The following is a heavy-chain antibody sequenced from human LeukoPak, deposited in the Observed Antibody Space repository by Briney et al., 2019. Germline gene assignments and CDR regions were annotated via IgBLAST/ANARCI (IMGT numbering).Heavy chain of an antibody. V-gene: IGHV4-39*01. D-gene: IGHD1-26*01. Sequence: SETLSLTCTVSGVSISTSTHYWAWIRQPPGKGLEWIGGMFYRGSTYYNASLKSRVTISVDTSKNQFSLNLSSVTASDTAIFYCARQGGWGGAASLIEYWGQGTLVTVSS. J-gene: IGHJ4*02. CDR1: GVSISTSTHY. CDR3: ARQGGWGGAASLIEY. CDR2: MFYRGST.